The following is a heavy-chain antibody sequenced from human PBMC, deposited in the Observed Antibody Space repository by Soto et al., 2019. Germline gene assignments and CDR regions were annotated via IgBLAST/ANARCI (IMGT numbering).Heavy chain of an antibody. Sequence: QVQLVQSGAEVKKPGASVKVSCKASGYTFTSYGISWVRQAPGQGLEWMGWISAYNGNTKYAQNLQGRVTMTTDTSTSTAYMELSSLRSDDTAVYYCATSNCSGGSCYSYYFAYWGQGTLVTVSS. V-gene: IGHV1-18*01. D-gene: IGHD2-15*01. CDR1: GYTFTSYG. CDR3: ATSNCSGGSCYSYYFAY. J-gene: IGHJ4*02. CDR2: ISAYNGNT.